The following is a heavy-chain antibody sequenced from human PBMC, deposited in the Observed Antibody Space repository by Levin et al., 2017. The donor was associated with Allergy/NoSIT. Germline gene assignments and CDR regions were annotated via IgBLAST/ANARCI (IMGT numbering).Heavy chain of an antibody. Sequence: MSSETLSLTCTVSGGSISSSSYYWGWIRQPPGKGLEWIGSIYYSGSTYYNPSLKSRVTISVDTSKNQFSLKLSSVTAADTAVDYGARRWVPEILWFGEYNWGQGTLVTVSS. CDR3: ARRWVPEILWFGEYN. J-gene: IGHJ4*02. D-gene: IGHD3-10*01. CDR2: IYYSGST. V-gene: IGHV4-39*01. CDR1: GGSISSSSYY.